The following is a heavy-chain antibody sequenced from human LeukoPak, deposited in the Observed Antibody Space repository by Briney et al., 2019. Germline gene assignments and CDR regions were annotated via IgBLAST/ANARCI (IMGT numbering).Heavy chain of an antibody. CDR2: INPNDGDT. Sequence: ASVKVSCKASGYTFTDYFMHWVRQAPGQGFEWMGWINPNDGDTNYAQKFQGRVTMTRDTSIGTAHMEVSRLRSDDTAVYYCARANFLYCSSTTCLFDYWGQGTLVTVSS. CDR3: ARANFLYCSSTTCLFDY. CDR1: GYTFTDYF. J-gene: IGHJ4*02. V-gene: IGHV1-2*02. D-gene: IGHD2-2*01.